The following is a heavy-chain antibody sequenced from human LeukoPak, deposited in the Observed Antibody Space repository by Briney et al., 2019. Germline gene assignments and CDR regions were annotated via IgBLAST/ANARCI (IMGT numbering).Heavy chain of an antibody. V-gene: IGHV3-21*01. CDR1: GFTFSSYS. CDR3: ARGVYGGSRAEYFQH. D-gene: IGHD4-23*01. J-gene: IGHJ1*01. CDR2: ISSSSSYI. Sequence: GGSLRLSCAASGFTFSSYSMNWVRQAPGKGLEWVSSISSSSSYIYYADSVKGRFTISRDNAKNSLYLQMNSLRAEDTAVYYCARGVYGGSRAEYFQHWGQGTLVTVSS.